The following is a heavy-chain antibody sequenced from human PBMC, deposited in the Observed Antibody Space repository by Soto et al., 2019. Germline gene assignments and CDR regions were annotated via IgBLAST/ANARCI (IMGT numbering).Heavy chain of an antibody. V-gene: IGHV3-66*01. CDR2: IYSGGST. Sequence: GGSLRLSCAASGFTVSNKYMSWVRQAPGKGLEWVSVIYSGGSTYYADSVKVRFTISRDNSKNTLYLHMNSLRVEDTAVYYCARESLAYGSVWGSYREGQYYFDYWGQGTLVTVSS. CDR1: GFTVSNKY. CDR3: ARESLAYGSVWGSYREGQYYFDY. J-gene: IGHJ4*02. D-gene: IGHD3-16*02.